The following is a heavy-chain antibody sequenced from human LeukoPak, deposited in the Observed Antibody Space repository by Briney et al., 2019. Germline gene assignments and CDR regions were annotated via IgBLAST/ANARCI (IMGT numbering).Heavy chain of an antibody. V-gene: IGHV3-23*01. CDR3: ARGGVDYGDYGLALYYYYGMDV. CDR2: IIGSAVNT. Sequence: GESLRLSCGASGLTVSSYGMSWVRQAPGKGLEWVSTIIGSAVNTYYADSVKGRFTISRDNSKNTLYLQMNSLRAEDTAVYYCARGGVDYGDYGLALYYYYGMDVWGQGTTVTVSS. D-gene: IGHD4-17*01. J-gene: IGHJ6*02. CDR1: GLTVSSYG.